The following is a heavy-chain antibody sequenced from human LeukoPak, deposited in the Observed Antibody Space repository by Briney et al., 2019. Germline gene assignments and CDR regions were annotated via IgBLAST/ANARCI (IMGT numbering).Heavy chain of an antibody. J-gene: IGHJ4*02. V-gene: IGHV4-59*08. D-gene: IGHD3-3*01. CDR3: ARLELRTYYFDY. CDR1: GGSISSYY. Sequence: SETLSLTCTVSGGSISSYYWSWIRQPPGKGLEWIGYIYYSGSTNYNPSLKSRVTISVDTSKNQFSLKLSSVTAADTAVYYCARLELRTYYFDYWGQGTLVTVSS. CDR2: IYYSGST.